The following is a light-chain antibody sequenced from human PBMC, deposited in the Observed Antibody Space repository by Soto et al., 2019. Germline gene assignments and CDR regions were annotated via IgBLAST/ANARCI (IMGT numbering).Light chain of an antibody. CDR3: EQSYSTPPYT. CDR2: AAS. Sequence: DIQMTQSPSSLSASVGDRVTITCRASQSISSYLNWYQQKPGKAPKLLIYAASSLQSGVPSRLSGSGSGTDFTLNISTLQPEDVATYYCEQSYSTPPYTFGQGTKVAVK. J-gene: IGKJ2*01. CDR1: QSISSY. V-gene: IGKV1-39*01.